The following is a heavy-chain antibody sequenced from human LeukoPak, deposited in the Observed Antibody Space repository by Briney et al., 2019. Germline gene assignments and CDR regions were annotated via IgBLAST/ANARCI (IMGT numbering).Heavy chain of an antibody. Sequence: GGSLRLSCAASGFTFSTYWMTWVRQAPEKGLEWVANMKQDGSETYYVDSVKGRFTISRDNAKNSLYLQMNSLRAEDTAMYYCARDRDWNFDYWGQGTLVTVSS. CDR2: MKQDGSET. CDR3: ARDRDWNFDY. V-gene: IGHV3-7*01. D-gene: IGHD1-1*01. J-gene: IGHJ4*02. CDR1: GFTFSTYW.